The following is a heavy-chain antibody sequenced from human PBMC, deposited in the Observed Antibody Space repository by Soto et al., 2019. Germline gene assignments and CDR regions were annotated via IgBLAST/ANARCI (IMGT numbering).Heavy chain of an antibody. CDR2: IIPIFGTA. Sequence: QVQLVQSGAEVKKPGSSVKVSCKASGGTFSSYAISWVRQAPGQGLEWMGGIIPIFGTANYAQKFQGRVTITADKSTSTAYMELSSLRSEVTAVYYCARAEYRQQLVNYGMDVWGQGTTVTVSS. CDR3: ARAEYRQQLVNYGMDV. CDR1: GGTFSSYA. D-gene: IGHD6-13*01. J-gene: IGHJ6*02. V-gene: IGHV1-69*06.